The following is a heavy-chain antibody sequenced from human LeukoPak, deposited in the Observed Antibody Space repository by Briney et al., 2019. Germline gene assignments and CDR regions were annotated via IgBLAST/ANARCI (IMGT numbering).Heavy chain of an antibody. J-gene: IGHJ4*02. CDR1: GGSFSGYY. Sequence: SETLSLTCAVYGGSFSGYYWSWIRQPPGKGLEWIGEINHSGSTNYNPSLKSRVTISVDTSKNQFSLKLSSVTAADTAVYYCARLNGDSSSWYHPKSPSLYYFDYWAREPWSPSPQ. D-gene: IGHD6-13*01. CDR3: ARLNGDSSSWYHPKSPSLYYFDY. V-gene: IGHV4-34*01. CDR2: INHSGST.